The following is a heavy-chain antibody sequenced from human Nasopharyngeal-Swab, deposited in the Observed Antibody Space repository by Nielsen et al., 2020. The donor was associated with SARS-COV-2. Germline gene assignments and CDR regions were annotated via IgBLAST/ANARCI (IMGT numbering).Heavy chain of an antibody. J-gene: IGHJ4*02. CDR2: INFSGTT. V-gene: IGHV4-59*01. CDR3: ARGRGYAYPVDY. Sequence: WIRQPPGKGLEWVGCINFSGTTNYNPSLKSRVTIPVDTSKNQFSLILNSMTAADTAVYYCARGRGYAYPVDYWGQGILVTVSS. D-gene: IGHD1-1*01.